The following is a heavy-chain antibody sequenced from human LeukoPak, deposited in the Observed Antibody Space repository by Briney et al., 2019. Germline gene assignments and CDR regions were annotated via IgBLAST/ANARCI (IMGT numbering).Heavy chain of an antibody. V-gene: IGHV3-48*01. CDR1: GFTFSSYS. J-gene: IGHJ3*02. CDR3: ARDADYYDSSGYYLAYDAFDI. CDR2: ISSSSSTI. Sequence: QAGGSLRLSCAASGFTFSSYSMNWVRQAPGKGLEWVSYISSSSSTIYYADSVKGRFTISRDNAKNSLYLQMNSLRAEDTAVYYCARDADYYDSSGYYLAYDAFDIWGQRTMVTVSS. D-gene: IGHD3-22*01.